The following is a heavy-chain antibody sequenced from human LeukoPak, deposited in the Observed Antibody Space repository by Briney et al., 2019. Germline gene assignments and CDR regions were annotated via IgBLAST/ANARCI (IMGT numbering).Heavy chain of an antibody. V-gene: IGHV1-2*02. D-gene: IGHD1-1*01. CDR1: GYTFTGYY. J-gene: IGHJ3*01. CDR3: ARDPPGTTAFDL. CDR2: INPKSDGT. Sequence: ASVKVSCKASGYTFTGYYMHWVRQAPGQGLEWMGWINPKSDGTKYAQNFQGRVTMTWDTSISTAYMEVSKLTSDDTAMFYCARDPPGTTAFDLWGQGTMVTVSS.